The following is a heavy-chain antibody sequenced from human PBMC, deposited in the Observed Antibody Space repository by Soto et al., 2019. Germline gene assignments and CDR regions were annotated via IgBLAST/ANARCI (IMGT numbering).Heavy chain of an antibody. V-gene: IGHV4-34*01. CDR3: ARGSFLTGDAFDI. Sequence: SETMSLTCAVYGGSFSGYYWSWIRQPPGKGLEWIGEINHSGSTNYNPSLKSRVAISVDTSKNQFSLKLSSVTAADTAVYYCARGSFLTGDAFDIWGQGTMVTVSS. CDR1: GGSFSGYY. J-gene: IGHJ3*02. CDR2: INHSGST.